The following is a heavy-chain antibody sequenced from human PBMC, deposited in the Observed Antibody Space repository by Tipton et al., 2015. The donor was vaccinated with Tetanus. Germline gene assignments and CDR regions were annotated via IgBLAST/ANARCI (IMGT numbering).Heavy chain of an antibody. CDR3: VTKASPGLRNDY. V-gene: IGHV3-21*01. CDR2: IRGSGGHI. Sequence: GSLRLSCVGSGFNFSTYTMNWVRQAPGKGLEWVSSIRGSGGHIYYADSVKGRFTISRDNAKNSLYLQMNSLRVEDTAMYHCVTKASPGLRNDYWGQGTLVTVSS. D-gene: IGHD1-14*01. J-gene: IGHJ4*02. CDR1: GFNFSTYT.